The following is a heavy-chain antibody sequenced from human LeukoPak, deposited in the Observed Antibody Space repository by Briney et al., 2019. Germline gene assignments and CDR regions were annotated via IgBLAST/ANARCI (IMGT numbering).Heavy chain of an antibody. Sequence: GESLKISCKGSGYSFTSYWIGWVRQMPGKGLEWMGIIYPGDSDTGYSPSFQGQVTISADKSISTAYLQWSSLKASDTAMYYCASRRYGSGTYYPYYFDYWGQGTLVTVSS. CDR3: ASRRYGSGTYYPYYFDY. J-gene: IGHJ4*02. V-gene: IGHV5-51*01. CDR2: IYPGDSDT. D-gene: IGHD3-10*01. CDR1: GYSFTSYW.